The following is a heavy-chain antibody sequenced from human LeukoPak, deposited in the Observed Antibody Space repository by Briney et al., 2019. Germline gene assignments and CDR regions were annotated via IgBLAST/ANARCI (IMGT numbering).Heavy chain of an antibody. D-gene: IGHD3-10*01. CDR3: ARHYGP. CDR2: IYYSGST. V-gene: IGHV4-39*01. CDR1: GGSISSSNW. J-gene: IGHJ5*02. Sequence: SETLSLTCAVSGGSISSSNWWSWVRQPPRKGLEWIGSIYYSGSTYYNPSLKSRVTISVDTSKNQFSLKLNSVTAADTAVYYCARHYGPWGQGTLVTVSS.